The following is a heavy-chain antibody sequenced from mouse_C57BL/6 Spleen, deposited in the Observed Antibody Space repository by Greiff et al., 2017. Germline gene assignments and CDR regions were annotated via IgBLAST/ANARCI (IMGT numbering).Heavy chain of an antibody. V-gene: IGHV1-39*01. CDR1: GYSFTDYN. D-gene: IGHD1-1*01. CDR2: INPNYGTT. J-gene: IGHJ1*03. CDR3: ARSFITTVVEGYFDV. Sequence: VQLQQSGPELVKPGASVKISCKASGYSFTDYNMNWVKQSNGKGLEWIGEINPNYGTTSYNQKFKGKATLTVDQSSSTAYMQLNSLTSEDSAVYYCARSFITTVVEGYFDVWGTGTTVTVSS.